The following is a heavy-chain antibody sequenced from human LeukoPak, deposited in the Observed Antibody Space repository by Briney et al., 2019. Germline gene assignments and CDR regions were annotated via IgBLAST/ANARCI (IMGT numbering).Heavy chain of an antibody. D-gene: IGHD3/OR15-3a*01. CDR3: ARSLMIFGANWFDP. J-gene: IGHJ5*02. Sequence: SQTLSLTCTVSGDSIISDAYYWSWIRQPPGKGLEWIGYVYHSGATYYNASLKSRVTISVDTSKNQFSLKLSSVTAADTAVYYCARSLMIFGANWFDPWGQGTLVTVSS. CDR2: VYHSGAT. V-gene: IGHV4-30-2*01. CDR1: GDSIISDAYY.